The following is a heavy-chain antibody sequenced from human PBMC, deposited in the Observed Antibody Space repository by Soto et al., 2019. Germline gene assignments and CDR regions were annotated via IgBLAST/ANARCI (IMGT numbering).Heavy chain of an antibody. Sequence: QVQLQESGPGLVKPSQTLSLTCTVSGGSISSGDYHWTWIRQFPGQGLEWIGGIYYSASTYYNPALVSRNTISLDTSKNQFSLKLTSVTAADTAVYYCARDSRTPSGGMDVWGQGTTVTVSS. CDR1: GGSISSGDYH. CDR3: ARDSRTPSGGMDV. CDR2: IYYSAST. J-gene: IGHJ6*02. V-gene: IGHV4-30-4*01.